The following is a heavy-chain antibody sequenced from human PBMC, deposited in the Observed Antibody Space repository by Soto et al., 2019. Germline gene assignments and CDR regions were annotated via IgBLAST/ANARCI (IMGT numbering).Heavy chain of an antibody. D-gene: IGHD1-26*01. Sequence: GASVKVSCKVSGYTLTELSMHWVRQAPGKGLEWMGGFDPEDGETIYAQKFQGRVTMTEDTSTDTAYMERSSLRSEDTAVYYCATEYSGSYYGSFDIWGQGTMVTVSS. V-gene: IGHV1-24*01. CDR1: GYTLTELS. J-gene: IGHJ3*02. CDR2: FDPEDGET. CDR3: ATEYSGSYYGSFDI.